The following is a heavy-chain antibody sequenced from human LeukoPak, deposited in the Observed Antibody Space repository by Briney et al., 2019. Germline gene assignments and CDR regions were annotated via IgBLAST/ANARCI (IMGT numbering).Heavy chain of an antibody. CDR3: AREGDSSSWYGLNAFDI. Sequence: ASVKVSCKASGYTFTSYAMHWVRQAPGQRLEWMGWINAGNGNTKYSQKFQGRVTITRDTSASTAYMELSSLRSEDTAVYYCAREGDSSSWYGLNAFDIWGQGTMVTVSS. V-gene: IGHV1-3*01. CDR2: INAGNGNT. D-gene: IGHD6-13*01. J-gene: IGHJ3*02. CDR1: GYTFTSYA.